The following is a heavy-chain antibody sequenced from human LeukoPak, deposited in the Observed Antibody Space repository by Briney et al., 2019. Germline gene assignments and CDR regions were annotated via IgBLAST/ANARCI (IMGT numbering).Heavy chain of an antibody. CDR3: ERTSHYDILTGYPIDP. Sequence: GGSLRLSCAASGSTFSSYWMSWVRQAPGKGLEWVANIKQDGSEKYYVDSVKGRFSISRGNAKNSLYLQMNSLRAEDTALYHCERTSHYDILTGYPIDPWGQGTLGTVSS. CDR2: IKQDGSEK. D-gene: IGHD3-9*01. J-gene: IGHJ5*02. V-gene: IGHV3-7*03. CDR1: GSTFSSYW.